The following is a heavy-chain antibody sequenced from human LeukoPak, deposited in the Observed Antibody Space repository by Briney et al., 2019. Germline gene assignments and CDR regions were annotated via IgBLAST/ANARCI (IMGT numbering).Heavy chain of an antibody. Sequence: PGGSLRLSCAAYGFTFSSYAMHWVRQAPGKGLEYVSAISSNGGSTYYANSVKGRFTISRANSKNTLYLQMGSLRAEDMAVYYCXXXXGVRFLEWFCDYWGQGTLVTVSS. D-gene: IGHD3-3*01. CDR3: XXXXGVRFLEWFCDY. CDR2: ISSNGGST. V-gene: IGHV3-64*01. CDR1: GFTFSSYA. J-gene: IGHJ4*02.